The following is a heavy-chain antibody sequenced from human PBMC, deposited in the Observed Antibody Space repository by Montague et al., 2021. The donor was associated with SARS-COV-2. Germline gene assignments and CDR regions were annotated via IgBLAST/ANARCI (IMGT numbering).Heavy chain of an antibody. D-gene: IGHD6-19*01. V-gene: IGHV3-66*02. CDR2: IYSGGST. Sequence: SLRLSCAASGFTVSSNYMSWVRQAPGKGLEWVSVIYSGGSTYYADSVKGRFTISRDNSKNTLYLQMNSLRAEDTAVYYCARGPSLKGGWPTMEVWGKGTTVTVSS. J-gene: IGHJ6*03. CDR1: GFTVSSNY. CDR3: ARGPSLKGGWPTMEV.